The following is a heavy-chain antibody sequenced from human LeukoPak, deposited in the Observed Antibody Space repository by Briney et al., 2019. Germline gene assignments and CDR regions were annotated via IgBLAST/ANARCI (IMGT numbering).Heavy chain of an antibody. CDR3: AAYSSGWYKLRWFDP. Sequence: SETLSLTCTVSGGSISSYYWSWIRQPPGKGLEWIGYIYTSGSTNYNPALKSRVTISVDTSKNQFSLKLSSVTAAVTAVYYCAAYSSGWYKLRWFDPWGQGTLVTVSS. CDR2: IYTSGST. J-gene: IGHJ5*02. V-gene: IGHV4-4*09. CDR1: GGSISSYY. D-gene: IGHD6-19*01.